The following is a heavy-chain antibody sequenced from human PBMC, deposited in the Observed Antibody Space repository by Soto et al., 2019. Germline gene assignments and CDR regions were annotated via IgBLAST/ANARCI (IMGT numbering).Heavy chain of an antibody. CDR2: IYSGGST. CDR1: GFTVSSNY. V-gene: IGHV3-53*01. J-gene: IGHJ6*02. D-gene: IGHD3-10*01. Sequence: GGSLRLSCAASGFTVSSNYMSWVRQAPGKGLEWVSVIYSGGSTYYADSVKGRFTISRDNSKNTLYLQMNSLRAEDTAVYYCARARGRSSPYYYYGMDVWGQGTTVTVSS. CDR3: ARARGRSSPYYYYGMDV.